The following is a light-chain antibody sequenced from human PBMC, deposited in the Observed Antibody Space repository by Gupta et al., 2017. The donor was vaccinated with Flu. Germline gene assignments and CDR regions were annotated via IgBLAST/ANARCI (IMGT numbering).Light chain of an antibody. V-gene: IGKV3-20*01. CDR1: QSVDGNY. CDR2: GTS. Sequence: EVVLTQPTGTLSLSPGERVTLLCRASQSVDGNYLAWYQQKPGQAPRLLIYGTSSRATGIPDRFSGSQSGTDFTLTISSVEPEDFAVYYCLLYDNSPWTFGHGTGLEIK. J-gene: IGKJ1*01. CDR3: LLYDNSPWT.